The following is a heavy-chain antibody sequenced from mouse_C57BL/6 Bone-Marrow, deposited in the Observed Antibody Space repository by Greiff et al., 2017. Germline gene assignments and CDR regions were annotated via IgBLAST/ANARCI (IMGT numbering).Heavy chain of an antibody. CDR1: GYTFPSYW. J-gene: IGHJ3*01. V-gene: IGHV1-53*01. CDR3: ATPSTMVTGGFAY. D-gene: IGHD2-2*01. Sequence: VQLQQPGTELVKPGASVKLSCKASGYTFPSYWMHWVKQRPGHGLEWIGNINPSNGGHNYHEKFKSKATLTVDKSSSTAYMQLSSLTSEDSAVYYWATPSTMVTGGFAYWGQGTLVTVSA. CDR2: INPSNGGH.